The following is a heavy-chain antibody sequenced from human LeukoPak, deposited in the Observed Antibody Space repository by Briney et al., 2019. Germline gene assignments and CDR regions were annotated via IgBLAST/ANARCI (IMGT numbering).Heavy chain of an antibody. CDR2: INPNSGGT. V-gene: IGHV1-2*04. Sequence: ASVKVSRKASGYTFTGYYMHWVRQAPGQGLEWMGWINPNSGGTNYAQKFQGWVTMTRDTSISTAYMELSRLRSDDTAVYYCARAVRLSSTAMVFGYWGQGTLVTVSS. CDR1: GYTFTGYY. J-gene: IGHJ4*02. D-gene: IGHD5-18*01. CDR3: ARAVRLSSTAMVFGY.